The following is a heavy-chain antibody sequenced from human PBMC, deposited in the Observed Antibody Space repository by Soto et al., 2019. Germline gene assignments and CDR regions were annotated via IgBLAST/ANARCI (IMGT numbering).Heavy chain of an antibody. CDR1: GFSLSTSGVG. D-gene: IGHD6-13*01. V-gene: IGHV2-5*01. Sequence: GSGPTLVNPTQTLTLTCTFSGFSLSTSGVGVGWIRQPPGKALEWLALIYWNDDKRYSPSLKSRLTITKDTSKNQVVLTMTNMDPVDTATYYCAHRPRYSSSWSSKNWFDPWGQGTLVTVSS. J-gene: IGHJ5*02. CDR2: IYWNDDK. CDR3: AHRPRYSSSWSSKNWFDP.